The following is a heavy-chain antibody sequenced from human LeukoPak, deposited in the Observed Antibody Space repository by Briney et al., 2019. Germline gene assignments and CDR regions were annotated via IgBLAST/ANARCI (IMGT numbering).Heavy chain of an antibody. CDR3: ARGVPSIAAAGTGYFQH. J-gene: IGHJ1*01. CDR1: GGTFSSYA. V-gene: IGHV1-69*05. Sequence: ASVKVSCKASGGTFSSYAISWVRQAPGQGLEWTGGIIPIFGTANYAQKFQGRVTITTDESASTAYMELSSLRSEDTAVYYCARGVPSIAAAGTGYFQHWGQGTLVTVSS. CDR2: IIPIFGTA. D-gene: IGHD6-13*01.